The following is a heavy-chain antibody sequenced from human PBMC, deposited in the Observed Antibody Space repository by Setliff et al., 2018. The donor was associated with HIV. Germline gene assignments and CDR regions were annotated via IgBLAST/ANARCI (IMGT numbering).Heavy chain of an antibody. J-gene: IGHJ2*01. V-gene: IGHV4-61*02. CDR3: AREPKGDWGNFRYFDL. CDR1: DGSISTGSYY. D-gene: IGHD3-16*01. CDR2: IYTSGST. Sequence: PSETLSLTCTVADGSISTGSYYRSWVRQPAGRGLEWIGRIYTSGSTNYNPSLKSRVTMSVDTSKNQFFLKLTSVTAADTAVYFCAREPKGDWGNFRYFDLWGRGTLVTVSS.